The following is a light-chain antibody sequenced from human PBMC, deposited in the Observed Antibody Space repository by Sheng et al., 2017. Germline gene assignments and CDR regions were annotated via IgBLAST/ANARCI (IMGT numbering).Light chain of an antibody. V-gene: IGKV3-20*01. J-gene: IGKJ4*01. CDR3: QQYGTSPPIT. CDR2: DAS. CDR1: HNVGIN. Sequence: EIVMTQSPATLSMSPGERATLSCKASHNVGINLAWYQQKPGQAPRLLIYDASTRATGIPDRFSGSGSGTDFTLTISGLEPEDFAVYYCQQYGTSPPITFGGGTKVEI.